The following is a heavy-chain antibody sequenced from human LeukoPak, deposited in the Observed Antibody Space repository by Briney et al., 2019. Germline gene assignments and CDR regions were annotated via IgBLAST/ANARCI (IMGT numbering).Heavy chain of an antibody. D-gene: IGHD6-19*01. CDR2: IYYSGST. Sequence: SETLSLTCTVSGGSISSYYWSWIRQPPGKGLEWIGYIYYSGSTNYNPSLKSRVTISVDTSKNQFSLKLSSVTAADTAVYYCARSGSGFYYFDYWGQGTLVTVSS. J-gene: IGHJ4*02. V-gene: IGHV4-59*01. CDR1: GGSISSYY. CDR3: ARSGSGFYYFDY.